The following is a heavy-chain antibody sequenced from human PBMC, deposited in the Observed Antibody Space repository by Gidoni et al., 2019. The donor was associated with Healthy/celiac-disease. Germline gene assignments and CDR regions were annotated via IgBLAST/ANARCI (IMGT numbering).Heavy chain of an antibody. CDR1: GYSCTSYW. Sequence: EVQLVQSGAEVKKPGESLRISCKGSGYSCTSYWISWVRQMTGQGLAGMGRIDPSDSYTNYSPSFQCHVTISADKSISTAYLQWSSLKASDTAMYYCARHEAGTMVQGVIVWGQGTLVTVSS. D-gene: IGHD3-10*01. J-gene: IGHJ4*02. V-gene: IGHV5-10-1*01. CDR3: ARHEAGTMVQGVIV. CDR2: IDPSDSYT.